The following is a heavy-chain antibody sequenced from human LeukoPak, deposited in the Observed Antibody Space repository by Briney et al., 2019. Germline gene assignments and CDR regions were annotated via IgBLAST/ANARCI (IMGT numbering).Heavy chain of an antibody. J-gene: IGHJ3*02. CDR2: IYYSGST. V-gene: IGHV4-59*08. CDR1: GGSISSYY. CDR3: ARHGIVGATDAFDI. D-gene: IGHD1-26*01. Sequence: SETLSLTCTVSGGSISSYYWSWIRQPPGKGLEWIGYIYYSGSTNYNPSLKSRVTISVDTSKNQFSLKLSSVTAADTAVYYCARHGIVGATDAFDIWGQGTMVTVSS.